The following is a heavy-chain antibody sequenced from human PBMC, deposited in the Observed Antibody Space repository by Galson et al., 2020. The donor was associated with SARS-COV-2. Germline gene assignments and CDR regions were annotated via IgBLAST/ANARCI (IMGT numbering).Heavy chain of an antibody. CDR3: ARMLLPDYSGPPLSGYYAMDV. V-gene: IGHV4-31*03. CDR1: GGSISSGGYS. D-gene: IGHD4-4*01. J-gene: IGHJ6*02. Sequence: SETLSLTCTVSGGSISSGGYSWSWIRQHPGKGLEWIGYISYSGSTYYNPSLRSRLNTSVDTSKTQFTLNLRSVTAADTAVYYCARMLLPDYSGPPLSGYYAMDVWGQGTTVTVSS. CDR2: ISYSGST.